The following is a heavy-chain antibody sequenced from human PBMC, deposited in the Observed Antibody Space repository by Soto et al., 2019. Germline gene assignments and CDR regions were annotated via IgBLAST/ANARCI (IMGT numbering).Heavy chain of an antibody. CDR3: ARGSGYYYWDDY. J-gene: IGHJ4*02. CDR1: GYTFTSYY. V-gene: IGHV1-46*01. CDR2: INASGGST. Sequence: ASMKVSCKASGYTFTSYYMHWVRQAPGQRLEWMGIINASGGSTSYSQKFQGRVTMTRDTSASTVYMELSSLRSEDTAVYYCARGSGYYYWDDYWGQGTLVTSPQ. D-gene: IGHD3-22*01.